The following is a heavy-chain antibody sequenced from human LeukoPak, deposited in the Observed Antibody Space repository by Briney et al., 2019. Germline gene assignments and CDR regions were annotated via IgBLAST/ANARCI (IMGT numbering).Heavy chain of an antibody. CDR2: IKQDGSET. D-gene: IGHD2-21*02. Sequence: AGGSLRLSCAASGFSFSNYWMSWVRQAPGKGLEWVANIKQDGSETYYGDSVRGRFTISRDNAKNSLYLQMNSLRAEDTAVYYCARDQQLAYCGGDCYLGFDYWGQGTLVTVSS. CDR3: ARDQQLAYCGGDCYLGFDY. CDR1: GFSFSNYW. J-gene: IGHJ4*02. V-gene: IGHV3-7*01.